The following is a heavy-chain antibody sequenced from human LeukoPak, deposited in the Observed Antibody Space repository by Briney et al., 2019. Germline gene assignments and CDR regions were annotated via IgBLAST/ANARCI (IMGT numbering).Heavy chain of an antibody. Sequence: GGSLRLSCAASGFTLSSYWMHWVRQAPGKGLVWVSRIHSDGSITSYADSVKGRFTVSRDNAKNTLYLQMNSLRAGDTAVYYCARDRTTVTVFDYWGQGTLVTVSS. D-gene: IGHD4-17*01. V-gene: IGHV3-74*01. CDR3: ARDRTTVTVFDY. CDR2: IHSDGSIT. J-gene: IGHJ4*02. CDR1: GFTLSSYW.